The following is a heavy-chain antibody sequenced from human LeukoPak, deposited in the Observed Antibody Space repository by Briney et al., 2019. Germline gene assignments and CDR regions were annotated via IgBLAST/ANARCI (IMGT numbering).Heavy chain of an antibody. CDR2: ISSGSSTI. D-gene: IGHD3-10*01. CDR3: ARKPDYYGADY. V-gene: IGHV3-48*01. CDR1: GFIFSSYS. Sequence: PGGSLRLSCAASGFIFSSYSMSWVRQAPGKGLEWVSYISSGSSTIYYADSVEGRFTISRDNSKNTLYLQMNSLRAEDTAVYYCARKPDYYGADYWGQGTLVTVSS. J-gene: IGHJ4*02.